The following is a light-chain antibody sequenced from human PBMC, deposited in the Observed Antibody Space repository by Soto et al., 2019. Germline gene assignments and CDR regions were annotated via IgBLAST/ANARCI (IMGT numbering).Light chain of an antibody. CDR3: LHRMYWPLS. J-gene: IGKJ5*01. CDR2: GAS. CDR1: QSVSAN. V-gene: IGKV3-15*01. Sequence: IVVKNSADALSVSPREISNLPCRASQSVSANLAWYQQKPGQAPRLLIYGASTRATGIPARFSGSGSGTEFTLTISSLQSEDCGVYYCLHRMYWPLSFGHGTRLEI.